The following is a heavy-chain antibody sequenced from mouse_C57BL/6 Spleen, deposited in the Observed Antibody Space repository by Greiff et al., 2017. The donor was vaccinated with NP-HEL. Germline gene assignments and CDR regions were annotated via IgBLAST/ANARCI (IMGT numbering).Heavy chain of an antibody. J-gene: IGHJ3*01. V-gene: IGHV1-69*01. D-gene: IGHD2-4*01. CDR2: IDPSDSYT. Sequence: QVHVKQPGAELVMPGASVKLSCKASGYTFTSYWMHWVKQRPGQGLEWIGEIDPSDSYTNYNQKFKGKSTLTVDKSSSTAYLQLSSLTSEDSAVYCCARGEGYDYAPWGQGTLVTVSA. CDR1: GYTFTSYW. CDR3: ARGEGYDYAP.